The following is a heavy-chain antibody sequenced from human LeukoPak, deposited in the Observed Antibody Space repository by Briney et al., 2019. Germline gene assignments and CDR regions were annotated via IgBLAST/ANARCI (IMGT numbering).Heavy chain of an antibody. J-gene: IGHJ5*02. CDR1: GFTFSSYW. CDR2: IKQDGSEK. Sequence: GGSLRLSCAASGFTFSSYWMSCVRQAPGKGLEWVANIKQDGSEKYYVDSVKGRFTISRDNAKNSLYLQMNSLRAEDTAVYYCAREGGGNWSDPWGQGTLVTVSS. V-gene: IGHV3-7*03. CDR3: AREGGGNWSDP. D-gene: IGHD3-16*01.